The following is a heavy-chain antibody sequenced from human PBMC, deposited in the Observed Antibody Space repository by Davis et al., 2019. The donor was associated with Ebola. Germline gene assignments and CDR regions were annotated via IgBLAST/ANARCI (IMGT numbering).Heavy chain of an antibody. V-gene: IGHV3-23*01. CDR1: GFRFSSYA. CDR3: ARDDGDSVEDGWFDP. Sequence: GESLKISCAASGFRFSSYAMSWVRQAPGKGLEWVSTISGSGFGTYYADSVKGRFTISRDKSKNTVYLQMESLRVEDSGVYYCARDDGDSVEDGWFDPWGQGTPVTVSS. D-gene: IGHD4-17*01. J-gene: IGHJ5*02. CDR2: ISGSGFGT.